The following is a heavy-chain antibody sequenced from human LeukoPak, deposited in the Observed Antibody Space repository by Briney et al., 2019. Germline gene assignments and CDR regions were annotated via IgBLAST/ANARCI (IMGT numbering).Heavy chain of an antibody. CDR3: ARDYSSGWPNFDY. V-gene: IGHV1-18*04. CDR1: GYTFTSYY. Sequence: GASVKVSCKASGYTFTSYYMHWVRQAPGQGLEWMGWISAYNGNTNYARKLQGRVTMTTDTSTSTAYMELRSLRSDDTAVYYCARDYSSGWPNFDYWGQGTLVTVSS. D-gene: IGHD6-19*01. J-gene: IGHJ4*02. CDR2: ISAYNGNT.